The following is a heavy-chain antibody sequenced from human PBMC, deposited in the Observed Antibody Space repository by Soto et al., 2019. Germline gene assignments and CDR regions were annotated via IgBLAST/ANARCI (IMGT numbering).Heavy chain of an antibody. V-gene: IGHV4-4*07. Sequence: WVIRSDTCILSGTSIAGSPYSIWIRQPWGNGLEWIGRFSLSGTTNYSHYIRSRVTMSADVSKNQFSLRLTSVTAADTALYYCARGMTPPGAPVWSYFDSWGQGIMVPVYS. CDR2: FSLSGTT. CDR1: GTSIAGSPY. D-gene: IGHD2-8*02. CDR3: ARGMTPPGAPVWSYFDS. J-gene: IGHJ4*02.